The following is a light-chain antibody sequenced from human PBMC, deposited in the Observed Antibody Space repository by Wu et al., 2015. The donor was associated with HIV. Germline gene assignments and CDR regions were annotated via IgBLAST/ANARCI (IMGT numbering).Light chain of an antibody. V-gene: IGKV3-15*01. CDR1: ESVGGD. J-gene: IGKJ4*01. CDR2: GAI. Sequence: EVVMTQSPATLSVSPGERATLACRASESVGGDVAWYQQKPGQAPRLLIYGAITRPTGIPARFRGSGSGTEFTLTFTSMESEDSAVYFCQQYNHWPPTFGGGTKVESK. CDR3: QQYNHWPPT.